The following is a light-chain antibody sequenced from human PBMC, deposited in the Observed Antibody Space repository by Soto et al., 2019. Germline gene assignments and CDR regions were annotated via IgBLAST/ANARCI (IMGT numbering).Light chain of an antibody. Sequence: EIVLTQSPGNLSLSPGERAALSCRASQSVSGRYLAWYQQKPGQAPRLLIYGASTRATGIPDRFSGSGSGTDFTLTISRLEPEDFAVYYCQQYDISPWTFGQGTKWIS. V-gene: IGKV3-20*01. CDR1: QSVSGRY. J-gene: IGKJ1*01. CDR2: GAS. CDR3: QQYDISPWT.